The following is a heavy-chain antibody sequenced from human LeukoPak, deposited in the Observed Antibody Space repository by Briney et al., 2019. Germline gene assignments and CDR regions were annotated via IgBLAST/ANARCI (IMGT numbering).Heavy chain of an antibody. CDR2: ISAYNGNT. V-gene: IGHV1-18*01. J-gene: IGHJ6*03. CDR3: ARVGWGPLDCYYMDV. D-gene: IGHD1-26*01. CDR1: GYTFTSYG. Sequence: GASVKVSCKASGYTFTSYGISWVRQAPRQGLEWMGWISAYNGNTNYAQKLQGRVTMTTDTSTSTAYMELRSLRSDDTAVYYCARVGWGPLDCYYMDVWGKGTTVTVSS.